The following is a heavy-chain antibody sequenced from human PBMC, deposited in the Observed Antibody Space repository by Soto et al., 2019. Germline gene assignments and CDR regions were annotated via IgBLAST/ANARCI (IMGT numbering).Heavy chain of an antibody. CDR3: AADRAQYYYGMDV. CDR2: IDPSDSYT. Sequence: PGESLKISCKGSGYSFTSYWISWVRQMPGKGLEWMGRIDPSDSYTNYSPSFQGHVTISADKSISTAYLQWSSLKASDTAMYLCAADRAQYYYGMDVWGQGTTVTVSS. D-gene: IGHD6-25*01. V-gene: IGHV5-10-1*01. J-gene: IGHJ6*02. CDR1: GYSFTSYW.